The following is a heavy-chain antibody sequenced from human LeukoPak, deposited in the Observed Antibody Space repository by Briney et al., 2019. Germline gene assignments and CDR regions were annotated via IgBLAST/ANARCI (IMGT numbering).Heavy chain of an antibody. D-gene: IGHD3-16*02. J-gene: IGHJ4*02. Sequence: GGSLRLSCAASGFTFSSYWMHWVRQAPGKGLVWVSRINSDGSSTSYADSVKGRFTISRDNAKNTLYLQMNSLRAEDTAVYYCAREGVYDDVWGSYRPYYFDYWGQGTLVTVPS. CDR3: AREGVYDDVWGSYRPYYFDY. CDR1: GFTFSSYW. V-gene: IGHV3-74*01. CDR2: INSDGSST.